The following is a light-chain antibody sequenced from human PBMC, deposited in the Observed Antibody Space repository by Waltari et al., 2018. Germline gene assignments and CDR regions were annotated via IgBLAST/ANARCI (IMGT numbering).Light chain of an antibody. Sequence: QSALTQPAAMSGSPGQSITMSCTGTSADIGIYNYVSWYQHHPGEAPKLIIFDVTKRPSGISDRFSGSKSGNTASLTISGLQTDDEGHYYCSSHTTTSTLVFGGGTKLTVL. CDR1: SADIGIYNY. CDR2: DVT. CDR3: SSHTTTSTLV. J-gene: IGLJ2*01. V-gene: IGLV2-14*03.